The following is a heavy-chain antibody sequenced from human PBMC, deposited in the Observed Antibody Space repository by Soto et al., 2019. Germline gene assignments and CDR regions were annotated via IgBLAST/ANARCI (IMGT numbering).Heavy chain of an antibody. V-gene: IGHV3-53*01. CDR2: IYSGGST. D-gene: IGHD3-22*01. J-gene: IGHJ1*01. CDR1: GFTVGSNY. Sequence: EVQLVESGGGLIQPGGSLRLSCAASGFTVGSNYMSWVRQAPGKGLEWVSVIYSGGSTYYADSVKGRFTISRDNSKNTLYLQMNSLRAEDTAVYYCARDRVESGYPEYFQHWGQGTLVTVPS. CDR3: ARDRVESGYPEYFQH.